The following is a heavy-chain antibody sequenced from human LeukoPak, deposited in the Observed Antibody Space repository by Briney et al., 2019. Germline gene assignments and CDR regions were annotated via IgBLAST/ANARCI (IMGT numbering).Heavy chain of an antibody. Sequence: PSETLSLTCTISGDSIRSYYWSWIRQPPGKGLEWIGYIHYSGITNYNPSLKSRVTISVDMSKNQFSLKLSSVTAADTALYYCARDSGSYDYWGQGTLVTVSS. CDR1: GDSIRSYY. J-gene: IGHJ4*02. D-gene: IGHD3-10*01. CDR3: ARDSGSYDY. V-gene: IGHV4-59*01. CDR2: IHYSGIT.